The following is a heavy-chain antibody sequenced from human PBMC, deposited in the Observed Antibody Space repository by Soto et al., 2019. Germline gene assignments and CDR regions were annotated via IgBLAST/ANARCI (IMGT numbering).Heavy chain of an antibody. D-gene: IGHD6-13*01. Sequence: QVQLVESGGGVVQPGRSLRLSCAASGFTFSSYGMHWVRQAPGKGLEWVAVISYDGSNKYYADSVKGRFTISRDNSKNPLYLQMNSLRAEDTAVYYCANKDSSWSLVLYYGMDVWCQGTTVTVSS. CDR3: ANKDSSWSLVLYYGMDV. V-gene: IGHV3-30*18. CDR1: GFTFSSYG. J-gene: IGHJ6*02. CDR2: ISYDGSNK.